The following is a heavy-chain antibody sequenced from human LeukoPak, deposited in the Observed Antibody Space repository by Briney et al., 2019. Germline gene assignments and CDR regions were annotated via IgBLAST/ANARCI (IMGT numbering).Heavy chain of an antibody. J-gene: IGHJ4*02. D-gene: IGHD3-22*01. Sequence: ASVKVSCKASGYTFTGYYMHWVRQAPGQGLEWMGRINPNSGGTNYAQKFQGRVTMTSDTSISTAYMELSRLRSDDTAVYYCARDGWDYYDSSGYPTSYWGQGTLVTVSS. CDR1: GYTFTGYY. V-gene: IGHV1-2*06. CDR3: ARDGWDYYDSSGYPTSY. CDR2: INPNSGGT.